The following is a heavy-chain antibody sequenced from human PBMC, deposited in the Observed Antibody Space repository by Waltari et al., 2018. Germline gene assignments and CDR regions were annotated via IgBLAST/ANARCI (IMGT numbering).Heavy chain of an antibody. V-gene: IGHV4-39*01. CDR1: GCSISSSSYY. CDR2: IYYSWST. Sequence: QLQLQESGPGLVKPSETLSLTCTVSGCSISSSSYYWGWIRQPPGKGLEWIGSIYYSWSTYYNPSLKMRVTISVDTSKNQFSLKLSSVTAADTAVYYCARQTWIQLWLYAFDIWGQGTMVTVSS. J-gene: IGHJ3*02. D-gene: IGHD5-18*01. CDR3: ARQTWIQLWLYAFDI.